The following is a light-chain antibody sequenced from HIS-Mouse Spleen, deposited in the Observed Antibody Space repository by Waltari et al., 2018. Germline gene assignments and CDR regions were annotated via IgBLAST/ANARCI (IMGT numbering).Light chain of an antibody. CDR1: SSDVGGYNY. V-gene: IGLV2-14*03. Sequence: QSALTQPASVSGSPGQSITLSSTGTSSDVGGYNYVSWYQQHPGKAPKLMIYDVSNRPSGVSNRFSGSKSGNTASLTISGLQAEDEADYYCSSYTSSSTEVFGGGTKLTVL. J-gene: IGLJ2*01. CDR3: SSYTSSSTEV. CDR2: DVS.